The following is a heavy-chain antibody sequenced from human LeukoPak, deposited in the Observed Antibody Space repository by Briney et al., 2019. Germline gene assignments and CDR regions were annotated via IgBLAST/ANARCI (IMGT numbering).Heavy chain of an antibody. CDR3: ARDLYDSSGYYSDY. J-gene: IGHJ4*02. CDR2: IYYSGST. Sequence: SETLSLTCTVSGGSISSYYWSWIRQPPGKGLEWIGHIYYSGSTNYNPSLKSRVTISVDTSKNQFSLKLSSVTAADTAVYYCARDLYDSSGYYSDYWGQGTLVTVSS. V-gene: IGHV4-59*01. D-gene: IGHD3-22*01. CDR1: GGSISSYY.